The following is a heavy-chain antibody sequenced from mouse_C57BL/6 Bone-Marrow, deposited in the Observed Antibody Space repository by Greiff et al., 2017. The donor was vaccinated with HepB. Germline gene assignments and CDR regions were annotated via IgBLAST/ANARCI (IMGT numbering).Heavy chain of an antibody. V-gene: IGHV1-82*01. CDR1: GYAFSSSW. Sequence: VKLQESGPELVKPGASVKISCKASGYAFSSSWMNWVKQRPGKGLEWIGRIYPGDGDTNYNGKFKGKATLTADKSSSTAYMQLSSLTSEDSAVYFCAVTGGFAYWGQGTLVTVSA. J-gene: IGHJ3*01. D-gene: IGHD4-1*01. CDR2: IYPGDGDT. CDR3: AVTGGFAY.